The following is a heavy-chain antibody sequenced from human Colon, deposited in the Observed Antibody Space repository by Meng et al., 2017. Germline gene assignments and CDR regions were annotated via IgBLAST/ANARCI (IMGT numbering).Heavy chain of an antibody. J-gene: IGHJ4*02. CDR2: ISSSSSYI. Sequence: GESLKISCAASGFTFSSYSMNWVRQAPGKRLEWVSSISSSSSYIYYADSVKGRFTISRDNAKNSLYLQMNSQRAEDTAVYYCARESTYYYDSSGYFFDYWGQGTLVTVSS. CDR1: GFTFSSYS. CDR3: ARESTYYYDSSGYFFDY. D-gene: IGHD3-22*01. V-gene: IGHV3-21*01.